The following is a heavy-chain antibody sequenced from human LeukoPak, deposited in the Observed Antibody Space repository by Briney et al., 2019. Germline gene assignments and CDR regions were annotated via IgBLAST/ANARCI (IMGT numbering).Heavy chain of an antibody. Sequence: ASVKVSCKASGYTFTGYYMHWVRQAPGQGLEWMGWINPNSGGTNYAQKFQGRVTMTRDTSISTAYMELSRLRSDDTAVYYCARAGVVPAAMEAFDIWGQGTMVTVSS. CDR1: GYTFTGYY. V-gene: IGHV1-2*02. D-gene: IGHD2-2*01. CDR2: INPNSGGT. J-gene: IGHJ3*02. CDR3: ARAGVVPAAMEAFDI.